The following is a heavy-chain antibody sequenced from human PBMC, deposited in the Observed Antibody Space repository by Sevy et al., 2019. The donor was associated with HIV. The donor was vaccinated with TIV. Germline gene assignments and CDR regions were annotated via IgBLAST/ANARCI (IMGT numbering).Heavy chain of an antibody. V-gene: IGHV3-23*01. D-gene: IGHD2-8*01. J-gene: IGHJ4*02. CDR3: AREGCTRPHDY. Sequence: GGSLRLSCAASGFAFYDYSMSWIRQAPGKGLEWVATLSFGCGKINYADSVKGRFTISSDNSKKSFYLQMDNLRVEGTARYYCAREGCTRPHDYWGQGTRVTVSS. CDR1: GFAFYDYS. CDR2: LSFGCGKI.